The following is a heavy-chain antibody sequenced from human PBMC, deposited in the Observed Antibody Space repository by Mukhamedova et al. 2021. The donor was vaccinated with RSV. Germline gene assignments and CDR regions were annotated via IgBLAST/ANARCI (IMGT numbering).Heavy chain of an antibody. Sequence: NWIRQPAGKGLEWIGRLYTSGSTDYNPSLKSRVTISVDTSKNQFSLKLTSVTAADTAVYYCARDEPYSSRWYFAFDIWGQGTMGT. D-gene: IGHD6-13*01. J-gene: IGHJ3*02. V-gene: IGHV4-61*02. CDR2: LYTSGST. CDR3: ARDEPYSSRWYFAFDI.